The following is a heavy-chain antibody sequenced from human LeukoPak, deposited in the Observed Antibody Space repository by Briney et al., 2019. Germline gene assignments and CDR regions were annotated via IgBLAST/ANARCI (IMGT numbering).Heavy chain of an antibody. CDR2: INHGGSV. D-gene: IGHD3-22*01. J-gene: IGHJ5*02. Sequence: SETLSLTCDVSGFSISSGYYWGWIRQPPGKGPEWIGSINHGGSVFHNPSFKSRLTISRDMSKNRFSLTLSSVTATDTAAYYCARSDSSGYNWFDPWGQGTLVTVSS. V-gene: IGHV4-38-2*01. CDR1: GFSISSGYY. CDR3: ARSDSSGYNWFDP.